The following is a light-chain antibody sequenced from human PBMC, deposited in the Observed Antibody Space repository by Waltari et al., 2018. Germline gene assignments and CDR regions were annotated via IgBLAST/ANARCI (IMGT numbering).Light chain of an antibody. J-gene: IGLJ2*01. Sequence: QSALTQPPSASGSPGQSVTISCTGTSTDPDDYNFVAWYQQQPGKAPQLIIHEVTKRATGVPDRCVDSRSATTASLTVSGLQYEDEGDYYCSSYGGSSTLVFGGGTKLTVL. CDR1: STDPDDYNF. V-gene: IGLV2-8*01. CDR3: SSYGGSSTLV. CDR2: EVT.